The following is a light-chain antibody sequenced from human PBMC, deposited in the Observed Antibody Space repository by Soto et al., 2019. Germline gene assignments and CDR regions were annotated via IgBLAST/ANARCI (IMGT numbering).Light chain of an antibody. Sequence: DIQLTQSPSLLSASVGDRVTITCRASQDISSYLAWYQQKPGRAPELLIHGAHSLHSGVPSRFSGSGSVTEFSLTISSLQPEDFATYYCQQLNSYPLSFGGGTKVDIK. CDR2: GAH. J-gene: IGKJ4*01. CDR1: QDISSY. CDR3: QQLNSYPLS. V-gene: IGKV1-9*01.